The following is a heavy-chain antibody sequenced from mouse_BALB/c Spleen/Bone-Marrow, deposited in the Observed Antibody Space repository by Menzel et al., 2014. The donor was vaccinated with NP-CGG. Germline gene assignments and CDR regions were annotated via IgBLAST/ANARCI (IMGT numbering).Heavy chain of an antibody. CDR3: ARYDYGVYFDY. D-gene: IGHD2-4*01. J-gene: IGHJ2*01. Sequence: VQLQQPGAELVKPGASVKLSCTASGFNIKDTYMHWVQQRPEQGLEWIGRIDPANGNTKYDPKFQGKATITADTSSNTAYLQLSSLTSEDTAVYYCARYDYGVYFDYWGQGTTLTVSS. CDR1: GFNIKDTY. V-gene: IGHV14-3*02. CDR2: IDPANGNT.